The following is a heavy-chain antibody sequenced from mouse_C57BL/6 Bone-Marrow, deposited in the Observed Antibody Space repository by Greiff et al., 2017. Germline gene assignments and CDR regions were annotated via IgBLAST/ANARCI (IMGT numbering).Heavy chain of an antibody. Sequence: EVKLVESGAELVRPGASVKLSCTASGFNIKDDYMHWVKQRPEQGLEWIGWIDPENGDTEYASKFQGKATITADTSSNTAYLQLSSLTSEDTAVYYCTITTFSYWGQGTTLTVSS. J-gene: IGHJ2*01. CDR2: IDPENGDT. CDR3: TITTFSY. V-gene: IGHV14-4*01. D-gene: IGHD1-1*01. CDR1: GFNIKDDY.